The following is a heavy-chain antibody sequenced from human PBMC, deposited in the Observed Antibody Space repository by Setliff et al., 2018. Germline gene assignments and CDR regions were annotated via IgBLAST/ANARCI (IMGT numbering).Heavy chain of an antibody. CDR3: ARLRKDYGDYYYFDY. D-gene: IGHD4-17*01. Sequence: PGGSLRLSCAASGFTFSSHWMAWVRQAPGKGLEWVANINHDGSEKYSVDSVKGRFTISRDTAKNSLSLQMNSLRAEDTAVYYCARLRKDYGDYYYFDYWGQGTLVTVSS. CDR1: GFTFSSHW. V-gene: IGHV3-7*01. J-gene: IGHJ4*02. CDR2: INHDGSEK.